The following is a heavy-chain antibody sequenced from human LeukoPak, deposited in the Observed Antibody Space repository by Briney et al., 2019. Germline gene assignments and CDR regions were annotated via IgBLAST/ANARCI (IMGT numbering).Heavy chain of an antibody. CDR2: IYYSGST. V-gene: IGHV4-39*01. J-gene: IGHJ4*02. Sequence: SETLSLTCTVSGGSISSSSYYWGWIRQPPGKGLEWIGSIYYSGSTYYNPSLKSRVAISVDTSKNQFSLKLSSVTAADTAVYYCARSYGDFIFDYWGQGTLVTVSS. CDR3: ARSYGDFIFDY. D-gene: IGHD4-17*01. CDR1: GGSISSSSYY.